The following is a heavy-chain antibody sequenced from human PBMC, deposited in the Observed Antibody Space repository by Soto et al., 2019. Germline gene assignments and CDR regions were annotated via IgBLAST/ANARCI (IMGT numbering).Heavy chain of an antibody. J-gene: IGHJ6*02. CDR1: GYTFTSYD. Sequence: AASVKVSCKASGYTFTSYDINWVRQATGQGLEWMGWMNPNSGNTGYAQKFQGRVTMNRNTSMSTAYMELSSLRSEDTAVYYCAERQLPLNYYYVMDVWGQGTMVTVSS. D-gene: IGHD1-26*01. V-gene: IGHV1-8*01. CDR3: AERQLPLNYYYVMDV. CDR2: MNPNSGNT.